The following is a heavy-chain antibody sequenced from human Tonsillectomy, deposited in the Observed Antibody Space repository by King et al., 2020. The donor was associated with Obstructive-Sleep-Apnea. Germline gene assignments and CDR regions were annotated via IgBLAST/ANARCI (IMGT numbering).Heavy chain of an antibody. D-gene: IGHD3-10*01. CDR3: AKAPRYYGSGSYYFVLDY. J-gene: IGHJ4*02. V-gene: IGHV3-30*18. Sequence: VQLVESGGGVVQPGRSLRLSCAASGFTFSSYGMHWVRQAPGKGLEWVAVISYDGSNKYYADSVKGRFTISRDNSKNTLYLQMNSLRAEDTAVYYCAKAPRYYGSGSYYFVLDYWGQGTLVTVSS. CDR2: ISYDGSNK. CDR1: GFTFSSYG.